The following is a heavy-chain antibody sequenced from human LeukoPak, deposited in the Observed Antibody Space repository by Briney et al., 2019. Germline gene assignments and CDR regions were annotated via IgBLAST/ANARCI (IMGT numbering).Heavy chain of an antibody. CDR1: GYTFTSYG. V-gene: IGHV1-2*02. CDR2: INPNSGGT. J-gene: IGHJ4*02. CDR3: AGVGYCSGGSCYSFDY. D-gene: IGHD2-15*01. Sequence: ASVKVSCKASGYTFTSYGISWVRQAPGQGLEWMGWINPNSGGTNYAQKFQGRVTMTRDTSISTAYMELSRLRSDDTAVYYCAGVGYCSGGSCYSFDYWGQGTLVTVSS.